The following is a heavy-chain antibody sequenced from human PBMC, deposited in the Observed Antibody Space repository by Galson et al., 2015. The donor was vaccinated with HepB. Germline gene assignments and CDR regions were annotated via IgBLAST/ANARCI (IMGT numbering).Heavy chain of an antibody. CDR1: GYSFTSYW. Sequence: QSGAEVKKPGESLKISCKGSGYSFTSYWIGWVRQMPGKGLEWMGIVYPGDSDTRYSPSFQGQVTISADKSISTAYLQWSSLKASDTAMYYCARHPRSQYNWNDERVLFDYWGQGTLVTVSS. J-gene: IGHJ4*02. V-gene: IGHV5-51*01. CDR3: ARHPRSQYNWNDERVLFDY. CDR2: VYPGDSDT. D-gene: IGHD1-20*01.